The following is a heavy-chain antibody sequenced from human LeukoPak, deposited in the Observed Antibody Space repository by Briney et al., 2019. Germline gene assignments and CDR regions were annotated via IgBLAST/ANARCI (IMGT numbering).Heavy chain of an antibody. CDR2: ISPFKGNT. V-gene: IGHV1-18*01. D-gene: IGHD3-10*01. CDR3: ARGEDHCGSGSYPRQPPEDSYYYGMDV. CDR1: GYTFISYG. J-gene: IGHJ6*02. Sequence: ASVKVSCKASGYTFISYGIIWVRQAPARGLEWMGWISPFKGNTNYAQKVQGRVTMTTDTSTSRAYMELRSLSSADTAVYYCARGEDHCGSGSYPRQPPEDSYYYGMDVWGQGTTVTVSS.